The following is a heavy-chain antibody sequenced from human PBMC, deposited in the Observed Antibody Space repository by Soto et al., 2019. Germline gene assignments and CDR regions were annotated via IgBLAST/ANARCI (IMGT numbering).Heavy chain of an antibody. J-gene: IGHJ4*02. CDR3: ARYSPLRGGVFDY. CDR1: GYTFTGYY. Sequence: ASVKVSCKASGYTFTGYYMHWVRQAPGQGLEWMGWINPNSGGTNYAQKFQGWVTMTRDTSISTAYMEMSRLRSDDTAVYYCARYSPLRGGVFDYWGQGTLVTVSS. V-gene: IGHV1-2*04. CDR2: INPNSGGT. D-gene: IGHD2-21*01.